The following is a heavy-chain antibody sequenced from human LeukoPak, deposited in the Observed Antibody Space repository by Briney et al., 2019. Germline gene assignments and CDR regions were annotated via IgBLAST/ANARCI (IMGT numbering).Heavy chain of an antibody. D-gene: IGHD3-22*01. J-gene: IGHJ3*02. CDR1: GGSISSGGYY. V-gene: IGHV4-31*03. CDR3: ARDPRSSGYYHDAFVI. Sequence: KASETLSLTCTVSGGSISSGGYYWSWIRQHPGKGLEWIGYIYYSGSTYYNPSLKSRVTISVDTSKNQFSLKLSSVTAADTAVYYCARDPRSSGYYHDAFVIWGQGTMVTVSS. CDR2: IYYSGST.